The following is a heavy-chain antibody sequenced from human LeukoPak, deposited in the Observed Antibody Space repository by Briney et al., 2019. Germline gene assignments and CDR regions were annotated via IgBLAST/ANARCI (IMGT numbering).Heavy chain of an antibody. Sequence: GGSPRLSCAASGFTFISYWMHWVRQAPGKRLVWVSRINGDEYTTTYADSVKGRFTISRDNAKNTLYLQMNSLRAEDTAVYYCAKGGVDYWGQGTLVTVSS. CDR2: INGDEYTT. V-gene: IGHV3-74*01. CDR3: AKGGVDY. CDR1: GFTFISYW. J-gene: IGHJ4*02.